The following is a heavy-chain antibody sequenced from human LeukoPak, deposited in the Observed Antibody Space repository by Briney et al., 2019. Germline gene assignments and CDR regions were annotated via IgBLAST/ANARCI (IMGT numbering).Heavy chain of an antibody. CDR3: TPTEGGY. CDR1: GFTFSGSA. Sequence: GGSLRLSCAASGFTFSGSATHWVRQASGKGLEWVGRIRSKANSYATAYAASVKGRFTISREDSKNTAYLQMNSLKTEDTAVYYCTPTEGGYWGQGTLVTVSS. J-gene: IGHJ4*02. CDR2: IRSKANSYAT. V-gene: IGHV3-73*01.